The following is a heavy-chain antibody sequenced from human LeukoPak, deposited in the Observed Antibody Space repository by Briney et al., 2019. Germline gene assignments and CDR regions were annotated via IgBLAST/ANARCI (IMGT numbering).Heavy chain of an antibody. CDR1: GFIFSTYG. J-gene: IGHJ2*01. D-gene: IGHD1-26*01. CDR3: AKEGVQTPTDWYFDL. Sequence: PGGSQRLSCAASGFIFSTYGMGWVRQAPGKGLEWVSSIKDSSGPNTWYADSVKGRFTISRDNSKSTVYLQMNRLRVEDTAVYFCAKEGVQTPTDWYFDLWGRGTLVTVSS. CDR2: IKDSSGPNT. V-gene: IGHV3-23*01.